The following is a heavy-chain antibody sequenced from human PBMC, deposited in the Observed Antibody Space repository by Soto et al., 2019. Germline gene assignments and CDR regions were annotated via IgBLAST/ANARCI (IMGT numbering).Heavy chain of an antibody. J-gene: IGHJ4*02. V-gene: IGHV4-34*01. CDR2: INHRANT. Sequence: QVQLQQWGAGLLKPSETLSLTCAVYGGSFSGHSWSWIRQPPGKGLEWIGEINHRANTNDSPSLKSRVIISVDTSKHQFSLKVSSVTAADTAVYYCARGDNSGYYTWAEWSQGTLVTVSS. D-gene: IGHD3-22*01. CDR3: ARGDNSGYYTWAE. CDR1: GGSFSGHS.